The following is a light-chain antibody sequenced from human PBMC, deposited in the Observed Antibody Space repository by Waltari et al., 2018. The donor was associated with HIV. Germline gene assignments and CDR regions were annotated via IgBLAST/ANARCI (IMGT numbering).Light chain of an antibody. CDR2: YNR. Sequence: SYVLTQPPSVSVAPGKTARITCGGDSLGRKSVHWYQQKPGQAPVLVIYYNRDRPSGIPERLSGFTSGNSATLTISRVEAGDEADYYCQVWDSTSDQVVFGGGTKLTVL. J-gene: IGLJ2*01. CDR3: QVWDSTSDQVV. CDR1: SLGRKS. V-gene: IGLV3-21*04.